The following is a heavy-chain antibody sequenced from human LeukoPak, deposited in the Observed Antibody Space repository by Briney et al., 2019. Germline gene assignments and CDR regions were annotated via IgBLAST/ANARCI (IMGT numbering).Heavy chain of an antibody. D-gene: IGHD3-3*01. CDR2: INNDGSST. CDR3: VRERNNFWSGHHSIFDS. V-gene: IGHV3-74*01. CDR1: GFTFSRYD. J-gene: IGHJ4*02. Sequence: GGSLRLSCAASGFTFSRYDMHWVRQAPGKGLVWLSRINNDGSSTIYADSVKGRFTFSRDNAENTLFLEMSSLRVEDTAVYYCVRERNNFWSGHHSIFDSWGREPWSPSPQ.